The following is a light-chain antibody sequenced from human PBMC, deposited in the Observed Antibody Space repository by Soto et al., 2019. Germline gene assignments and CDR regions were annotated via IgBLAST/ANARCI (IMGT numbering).Light chain of an antibody. CDR2: GAS. Sequence: EIVLTQSPGTLSLSPGERATLSCRASQSVSSNYLAWYQQKPGQTPRLLIYGASTRATGVPPRFSGSRSGTEFTLTISSLQSEDFAVYYCQQYFNWPPYTFGQGTKVDIK. CDR1: QSVSSN. CDR3: QQYFNWPPYT. J-gene: IGKJ2*01. V-gene: IGKV3-15*01.